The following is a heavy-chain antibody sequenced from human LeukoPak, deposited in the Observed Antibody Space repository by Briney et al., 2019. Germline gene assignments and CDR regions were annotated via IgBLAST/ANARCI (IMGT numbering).Heavy chain of an antibody. V-gene: IGHV1-2*02. Sequence: ASVKVSCKASGYTFTGYFMHWVRQAPGQGLEWMGWINPKSGGTNYAQKFQGRVTMTRDTSISTAYMELSRLRSDDTAVYYCARDSEAVDILTGDRNWFDPWGQGTLVTVSS. D-gene: IGHD3-9*01. J-gene: IGHJ5*02. CDR1: GYTFTGYF. CDR3: ARDSEAVDILTGDRNWFDP. CDR2: INPKSGGT.